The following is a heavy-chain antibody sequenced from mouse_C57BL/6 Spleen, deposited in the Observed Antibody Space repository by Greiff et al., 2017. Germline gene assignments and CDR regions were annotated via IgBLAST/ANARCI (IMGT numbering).Heavy chain of an antibody. D-gene: IGHD2-12*01. V-gene: IGHV10-1*01. J-gene: IGHJ4*01. CDR2: IRSKSNNYAT. CDR3: VRQNDTGAMDY. Sequence: EVQGVESGGGLVQPKGSLKLSCAASGFSFNTYAMNWVRQAPGKGLEWVARIRSKSNNYATYYADSVKDRFTISRDDSESMLYLQMNNLKTEDTAMYYCVRQNDTGAMDYWGQGTSATVSS. CDR1: GFSFNTYA.